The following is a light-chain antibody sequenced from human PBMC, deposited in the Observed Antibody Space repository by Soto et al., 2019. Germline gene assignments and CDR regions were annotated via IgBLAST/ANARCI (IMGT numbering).Light chain of an antibody. CDR2: DAS. J-gene: IGKJ4*01. CDR1: QTIKSS. CDR3: QQRSDWPLT. V-gene: IGKV3-11*01. Sequence: EIVLTQSPATLSLSPGERATLSCRASQTIKSSLAWYQQRPGRAPRLLIYDASNRATGIPARFSGSGSGTDFTLTISNPEPEDIAVYYCQQRSDWPLTFGGGTKVEIK.